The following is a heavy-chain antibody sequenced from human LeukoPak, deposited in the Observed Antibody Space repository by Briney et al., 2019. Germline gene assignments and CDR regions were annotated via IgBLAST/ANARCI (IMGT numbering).Heavy chain of an antibody. Sequence: QPGRSLRLSCAASGFTFSTYAMHWVRQAPGKGLEWVAVISYDGINKYYADSVKGRFTISRDNSKNTLYLQMNSLRAEDTAVYYCARDPSYCSGGICYSFDYWGQGTLVTVSS. J-gene: IGHJ4*02. CDR2: ISYDGINK. CDR3: ARDPSYCSGGICYSFDY. D-gene: IGHD2-15*01. V-gene: IGHV3-30*01. CDR1: GFTFSTYA.